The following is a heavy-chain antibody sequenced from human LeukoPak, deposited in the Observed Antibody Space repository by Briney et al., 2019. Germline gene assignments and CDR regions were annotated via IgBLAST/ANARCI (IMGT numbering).Heavy chain of an antibody. Sequence: PETLSLTCTVSGGSISSYYWSWIRQPPGKGLEWIGYIYYSGSTNYNPSLKSRVTISVDTSKNQFSLKLSSVTAADTAVYYCASSKGELLPAFDYWGQGTLVTVSS. CDR2: IYYSGST. J-gene: IGHJ4*02. V-gene: IGHV4-59*01. D-gene: IGHD1-26*01. CDR1: GGSISSYY. CDR3: ASSKGELLPAFDY.